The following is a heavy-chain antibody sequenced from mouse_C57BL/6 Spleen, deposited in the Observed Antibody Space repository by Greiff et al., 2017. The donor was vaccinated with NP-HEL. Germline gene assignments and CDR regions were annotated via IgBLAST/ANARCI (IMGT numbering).Heavy chain of an antibody. CDR3: ARPGPFYAMDY. CDR2: INPSTGGT. J-gene: IGHJ4*01. Sequence: VQLQQSGPELVKPGASVKISCKASGYSFTGYYMNWVKQSPEKSLEWIGEINPSTGGTTYNQKFKAKATLTVDKSSSTAYMQLKSLTSEDSAVYCCARPGPFYAMDYWGQGTSVTVSS. V-gene: IGHV1-42*01. CDR1: GYSFTGYY.